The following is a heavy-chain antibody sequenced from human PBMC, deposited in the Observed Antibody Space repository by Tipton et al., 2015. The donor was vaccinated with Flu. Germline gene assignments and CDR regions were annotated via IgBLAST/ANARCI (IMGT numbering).Heavy chain of an antibody. CDR3: ARLTLTGNYDY. Sequence: QLVQSGAEVKKPGSSVKVSCKASGVTLRGYGISWVRQAPGQGLEWMGIVSTLRTTKYAQRFQGRVTITADGSASTVHMEVRSLRPEDTAVYYCARLTLTGNYDYWGQGTLVTVSS. CDR2: VSTLRTT. J-gene: IGHJ4*02. CDR1: GVTLRGYG. D-gene: IGHD1-14*01. V-gene: IGHV1-69*11.